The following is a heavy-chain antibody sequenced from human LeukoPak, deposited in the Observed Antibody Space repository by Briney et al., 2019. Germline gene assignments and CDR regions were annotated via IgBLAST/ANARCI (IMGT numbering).Heavy chain of an antibody. Sequence: PGGSLRLSCSASGFAFTTYWMTWVRQAPGKGPEWVANINLDGTEVHYVDSQKDRFTISRDNARNSLYLQMNSLRAEDTAVYYCASGRHDFVHWGHGTLVTVSS. D-gene: IGHD3-16*01. V-gene: IGHV3-7*01. J-gene: IGHJ4*01. CDR2: INLDGTEV. CDR3: ASGRHDFVH. CDR1: GFAFTTYW.